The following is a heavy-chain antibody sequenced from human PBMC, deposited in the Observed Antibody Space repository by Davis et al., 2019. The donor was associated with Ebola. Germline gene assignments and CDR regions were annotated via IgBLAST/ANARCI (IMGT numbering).Heavy chain of an antibody. CDR3: TKDLGRTILSTNFNY. Sequence: GGSLRLSCATSGFTFSSLGMHWIRQAPGKGLEWVAVIWYDGSKKYYADSVEGRFTVSRDNSKHTLYLQMSGLRVEDTAVYYCTKDLGRTILSTNFNYWGQGTLVTVSS. CDR1: GFTFSSLG. D-gene: IGHD3-3*01. CDR2: IWYDGSKK. J-gene: IGHJ4*02. V-gene: IGHV3-33*03.